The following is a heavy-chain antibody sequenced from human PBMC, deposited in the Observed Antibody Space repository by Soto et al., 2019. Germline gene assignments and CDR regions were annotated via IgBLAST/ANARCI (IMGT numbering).Heavy chain of an antibody. CDR2: IYSGGST. Sequence: EVQLVETGGGLIQPGGSLRLSCAASGFTVSSNYMSWVRQAPGKGLEWVSVIYSGGSTYYADSVKGRFTISRDNSKNTLYLQMNSLRAEDTAVYYCARIPSSCQYYFDYWGQGTLVTVSS. D-gene: IGHD6-13*01. CDR1: GFTVSSNY. J-gene: IGHJ4*02. CDR3: ARIPSSCQYYFDY. V-gene: IGHV3-53*02.